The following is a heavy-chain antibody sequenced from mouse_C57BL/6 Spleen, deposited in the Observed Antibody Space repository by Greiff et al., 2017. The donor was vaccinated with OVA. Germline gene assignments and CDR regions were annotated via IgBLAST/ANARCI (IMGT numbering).Heavy chain of an antibody. D-gene: IGHD1-1*01. CDR2: ISYDGSN. CDR1: GYSITSGYY. Sequence: VQLKESGPGLVKPSQSLSLTCSVTGYSITSGYYWNWIRQFPGNKLEWMGYISYDGSNNYNPSLKNRISITRDTSKNQFFLKLNSVTTEDTATYYCARSLITPAWFAYWGQGTLVTVSA. J-gene: IGHJ3*01. V-gene: IGHV3-6*01. CDR3: ARSLITPAWFAY.